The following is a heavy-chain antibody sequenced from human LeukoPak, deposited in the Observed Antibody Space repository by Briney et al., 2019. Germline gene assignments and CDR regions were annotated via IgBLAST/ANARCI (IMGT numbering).Heavy chain of an antibody. D-gene: IGHD5-18*01. J-gene: IGHJ4*02. Sequence: PSETLSLTCTVSGGSISSSSYYWGWIRQPPGKGLEWIGSIYYSGSTYYNPSLKSRVTISVDTSKNQFSLKLSSVTAADTAVYYCARDGYSYGREDYWGQGTLVTVSS. V-gene: IGHV4-39*02. CDR3: ARDGYSYGREDY. CDR2: IYYSGST. CDR1: GGSISSSSYY.